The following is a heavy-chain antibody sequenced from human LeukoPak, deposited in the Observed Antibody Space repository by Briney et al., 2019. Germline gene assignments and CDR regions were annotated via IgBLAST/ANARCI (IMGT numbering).Heavy chain of an antibody. J-gene: IGHJ3*02. CDR3: AKDDEPNLIDAFDI. V-gene: IGHV3-30*04. CDR2: ISSGGSDK. Sequence: GRSLRLSCAASGFTFSTNAMHWVRQAPGKGLEWVAVISSGGSDKYYADSVKGRFTISRDNSKNTLYLQMNSLRAEDTAVYYCAKDDEPNLIDAFDIWGQGTMVTVSS. CDR1: GFTFSTNA.